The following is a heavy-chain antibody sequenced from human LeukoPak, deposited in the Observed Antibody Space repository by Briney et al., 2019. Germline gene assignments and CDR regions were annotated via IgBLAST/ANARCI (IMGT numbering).Heavy chain of an antibody. J-gene: IGHJ4*02. Sequence: ASVKVSCKASGYSFTTYGISWVRQAPGQGLEWMGWISGYNGNTKYAQKVQDRVTMTTDTSTSTAYMELRSLRSDDTALYFCARDWGSIKVIADYWGEGPLVTVSS. CDR3: ARDWGSIKVIADY. D-gene: IGHD7-27*01. CDR2: ISGYNGNT. CDR1: GYSFTTYG. V-gene: IGHV1-18*01.